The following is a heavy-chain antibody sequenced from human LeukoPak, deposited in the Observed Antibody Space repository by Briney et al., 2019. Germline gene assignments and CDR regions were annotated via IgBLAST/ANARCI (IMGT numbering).Heavy chain of an antibody. D-gene: IGHD3-22*01. Sequence: GRSLRLSCVTSGFTFSSYGMHWVRQAPGKGLEWVSSISSSSSYIYYADSVKGRFTISRDNAKNSLYLQMNSLRAEDTAVYYCAREGNYYDSSLFDYWGQGTLVTVSS. J-gene: IGHJ4*02. CDR2: ISSSSSYI. CDR1: GFTFSSYG. CDR3: AREGNYYDSSLFDY. V-gene: IGHV3-21*01.